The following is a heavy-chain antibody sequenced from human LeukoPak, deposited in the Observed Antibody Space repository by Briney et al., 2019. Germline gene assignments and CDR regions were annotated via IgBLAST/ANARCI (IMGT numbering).Heavy chain of an antibody. Sequence: GGSLRLSCSASGFTFSTYAMSWVRQAPGKGLEWVSGISGSGGSTYYADSVKGRFTISRDNSKNTLYLQMNSLRAEDTAVYYCAKDKLKYQMPTVAGAEGYWGQGTLVTVSS. V-gene: IGHV3-23*01. D-gene: IGHD6-19*01. CDR1: GFTFSTYA. CDR3: AKDKLKYQMPTVAGAEGY. J-gene: IGHJ4*02. CDR2: ISGSGGST.